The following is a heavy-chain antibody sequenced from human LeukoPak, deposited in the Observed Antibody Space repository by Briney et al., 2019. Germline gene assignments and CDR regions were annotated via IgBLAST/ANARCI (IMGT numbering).Heavy chain of an antibody. V-gene: IGHV3-21*01. J-gene: IGHJ4*02. Sequence: GGSLRLSCAASGFTFSSYSMNWVRQAPGKGLEWVSSISSSSSYIYYADSVKGRFTISRDNAKSSLYLQMNSLRAEDTAVYYCARDPLGCSYGTPDYWGQGTLVTVSS. CDR1: GFTFSSYS. CDR3: ARDPLGCSYGTPDY. CDR2: ISSSSSYI. D-gene: IGHD5-18*01.